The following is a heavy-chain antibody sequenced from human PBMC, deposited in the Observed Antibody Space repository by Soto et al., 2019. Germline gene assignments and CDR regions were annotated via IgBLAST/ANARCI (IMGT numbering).Heavy chain of an antibody. CDR3: ARPENIAAAPPHFDY. J-gene: IGHJ4*02. CDR2: IIPIFGTA. Sequence: QVQLVQSGAEVKKPWSSVKVSCKASGGTFSSYAISWVRQAPGQGLEWMGGIIPIFGTANYAQKFQGRVTITADESTSTAYMELSSLRSEDTAVYYCARPENIAAAPPHFDYWGQGTLVTVSS. CDR1: GGTFSSYA. D-gene: IGHD6-13*01. V-gene: IGHV1-69*01.